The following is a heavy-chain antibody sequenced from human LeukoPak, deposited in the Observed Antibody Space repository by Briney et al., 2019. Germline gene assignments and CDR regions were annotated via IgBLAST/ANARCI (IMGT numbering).Heavy chain of an antibody. Sequence: PSQTLSLTCTVSGGSISSGGYYWTWIRQPAGKGLEWIGSIYYSGSTNYNPSLKSRVTISVDTSKNQFSLKLSSVTAADTAVYYCARDLGYSYGLDAFDIWGQGTMVTVSS. J-gene: IGHJ3*02. V-gene: IGHV4-61*02. D-gene: IGHD5-18*01. CDR3: ARDLGYSYGLDAFDI. CDR1: GGSISSGGYY. CDR2: IYYSGST.